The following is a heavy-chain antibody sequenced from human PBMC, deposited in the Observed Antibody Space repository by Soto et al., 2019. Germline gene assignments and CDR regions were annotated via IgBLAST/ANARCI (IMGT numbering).Heavy chain of an antibody. CDR3: AKDQTDVTLFDY. V-gene: IGHV3-23*01. CDR2: ISGRGVDT. Sequence: PGGSLRLSCASSGFSFSSLAMSWVRQAPGKGLEWVSPISGRGVDTLYADSVKGRFTISRDNSRNTLYLQVNSLRAEDTAVYYCAKDQTDVTLFDYWGQGTLVTVSS. J-gene: IGHJ4*02. D-gene: IGHD2-21*02. CDR1: GFSFSSLA.